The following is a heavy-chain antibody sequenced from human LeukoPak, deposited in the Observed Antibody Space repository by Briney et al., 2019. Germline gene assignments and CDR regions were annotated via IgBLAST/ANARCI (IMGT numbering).Heavy chain of an antibody. Sequence: GGSLRLSCAASGFTFGSYGMQWVRQPRGRGLEWVADIWYDGSNKYYADSVKGRFTISRDTSKNTLCLSMNSLRAEDTAVYDCARASTVTTTYYYYYGMDVWGQGTTVTVSS. J-gene: IGHJ6*02. CDR3: ARASTVTTTYYYYYGMDV. V-gene: IGHV3-33*01. CDR1: GFTFGSYG. CDR2: IWYDGSNK. D-gene: IGHD4-17*01.